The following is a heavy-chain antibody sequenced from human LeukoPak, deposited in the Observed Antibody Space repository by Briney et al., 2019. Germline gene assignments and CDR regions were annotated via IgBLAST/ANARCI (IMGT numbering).Heavy chain of an antibody. D-gene: IGHD1-26*01. Sequence: SETLSLTCTVSGGSISSYYWSWIRQPPGKGLEWIGYIYYSGSTNYNPSLKSRVTISVDTSKNQFSLKLSSVTAADTAAYYCARAVRWSQIGFQHWGQGTLVTVSS. CDR1: GGSISSYY. V-gene: IGHV4-59*01. CDR2: IYYSGST. J-gene: IGHJ1*01. CDR3: ARAVRWSQIGFQH.